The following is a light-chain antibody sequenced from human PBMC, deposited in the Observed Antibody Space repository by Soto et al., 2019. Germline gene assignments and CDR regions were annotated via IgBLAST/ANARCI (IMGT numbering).Light chain of an antibody. V-gene: IGKV1-5*03. CDR1: QSISSW. CDR2: GAS. J-gene: IGKJ2*01. Sequence: DIQLTQSPSTLSASVGDRVTITCRASQSISSWLAWYQQKPGTAPKLLIYGASTLESGVPSRFSGSRSGTEFTLTVSSLQPDDFATYYCQQYNDSFPYTFGQGTKLEIK. CDR3: QQYNDSFPYT.